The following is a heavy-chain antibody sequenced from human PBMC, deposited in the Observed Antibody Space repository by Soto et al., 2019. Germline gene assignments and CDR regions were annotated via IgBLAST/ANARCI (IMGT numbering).Heavy chain of an antibody. D-gene: IGHD3-22*01. CDR1: GFTFSDYY. Sequence: QVQLVESGGGLVKPGGSLTLSCAASGFTFSDYYMSWIRQAPGKGLEWVSYISSSGSTINYADSVKGRFTISRDNAKKSLYLQMNSLRAEDTAVYYCARDGDYYDSSGYFLRDAFDMWGQGTKVTVSS. CDR3: ARDGDYYDSSGYFLRDAFDM. CDR2: ISSSGSTI. V-gene: IGHV3-11*01. J-gene: IGHJ3*02.